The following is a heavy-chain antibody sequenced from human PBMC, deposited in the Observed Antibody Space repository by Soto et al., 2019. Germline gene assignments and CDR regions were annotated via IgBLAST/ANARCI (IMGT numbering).Heavy chain of an antibody. CDR3: ARRIKKTVSARGY. D-gene: IGHD2-8*01. CDR2: ISENGVNK. Sequence: HPGGSLRLSCSSSGFTFTSFAIHCVRHSPGKGLEWVAVISENGVNKYSAESVRGRFVISRDNSKNTVELEMNSLRPEDTAIYFCARRIKKTVSARGYWGQGSLVTVXS. CDR1: GFTFTSFA. J-gene: IGHJ4*02. V-gene: IGHV3-30*09.